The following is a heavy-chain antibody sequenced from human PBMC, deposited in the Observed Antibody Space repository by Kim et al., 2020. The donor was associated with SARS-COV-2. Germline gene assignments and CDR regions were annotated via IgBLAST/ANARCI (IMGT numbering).Heavy chain of an antibody. V-gene: IGHV4-59*01. J-gene: IGHJ4*02. Sequence: STNYNPTLKSRVTISVDTSKNQFSLKLISVTAADTAVYYCARLAELGIDYWGQGTLVTVSS. CDR3: ARLAELGIDY. D-gene: IGHD7-27*01. CDR2: ST.